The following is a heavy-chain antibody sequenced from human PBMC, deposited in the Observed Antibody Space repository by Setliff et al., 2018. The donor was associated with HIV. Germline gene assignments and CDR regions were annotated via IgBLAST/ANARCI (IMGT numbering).Heavy chain of an antibody. J-gene: IGHJ6*03. Sequence: GESLKISCQASGYSFTTYWIGWVRQMPGKGLEWMGIIYPGDSDTRYSPSFQGQVTISADKSITTAYLQWNSLKASDTAMYYCAIVREVTTDYFYYLDVWGRGTAVTVSS. CDR3: AIVREVTTDYFYYLDV. V-gene: IGHV5-51*01. CDR1: GYSFTTYW. D-gene: IGHD4-17*01. CDR2: IYPGDSDT.